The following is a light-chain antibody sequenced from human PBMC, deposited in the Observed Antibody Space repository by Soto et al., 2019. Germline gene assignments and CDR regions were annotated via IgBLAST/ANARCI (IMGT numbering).Light chain of an antibody. V-gene: IGLV2-23*01. CDR1: STDVGSYDL. CDR3: CSYARGRIWV. Sequence: QSALTQPASVSGSPGQSINISCTGTSTDVGSYDLVSWYQLHPGKAPKLVIYEANKRPSGISNRFSVSKSGNTASLTISGLQAEDEAHYYCCSYARGRIWVFGGGTMLTVL. J-gene: IGLJ3*02. CDR2: EAN.